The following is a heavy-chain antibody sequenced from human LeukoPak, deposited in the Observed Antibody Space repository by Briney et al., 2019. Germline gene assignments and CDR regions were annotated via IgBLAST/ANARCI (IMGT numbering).Heavy chain of an antibody. CDR1: GYTFTSYD. J-gene: IGHJ6*03. CDR2: MNPNSGNT. Sequence: ASVKVSCKASGYTFTSYDINWVRQATGQGLEWMGWMNPNSGNTGYAQKFQGRVTMTRNTSISTAYMELSSLRSEDTAVYYCARGPAAAGKFYYYYYYMDVWGKGTTVTVSS. CDR3: ARGPAAAGKFYYYYYYMDV. D-gene: IGHD6-13*01. V-gene: IGHV1-8*01.